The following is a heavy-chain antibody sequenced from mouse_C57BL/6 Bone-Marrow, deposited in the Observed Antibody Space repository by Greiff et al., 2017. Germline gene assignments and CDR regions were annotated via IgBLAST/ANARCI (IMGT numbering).Heavy chain of an antibody. J-gene: IGHJ2*01. Sequence: QVQLKQSGAELAKPGASVKLSCKASGYTFTSYWMHWVKQRLGQGLEWIGYINPSSGYTKYNQKFKDKATLTADKSSSTAYMQLSSLTYEDSSVYYCARSRHSRYFDYWGQGTTLTVSS. CDR3: ARSRHSRYFDY. CDR2: INPSSGYT. CDR1: GYTFTSYW. V-gene: IGHV1-7*01. D-gene: IGHD6-1*01.